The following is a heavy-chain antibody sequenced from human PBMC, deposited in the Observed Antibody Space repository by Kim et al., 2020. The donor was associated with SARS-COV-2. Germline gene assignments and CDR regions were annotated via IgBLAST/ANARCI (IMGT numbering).Heavy chain of an antibody. Sequence: GGSLRLSCAASGFTFSSYGMHWVRQAPGKGLEWVAVIWYDGSNKYYADSVKGRFTISRDNSKNTLYLQMNSLRAEDTAVYYCARDPSVAGTSTFDYWGQGTLVTVSS. CDR1: GFTFSSYG. D-gene: IGHD6-19*01. V-gene: IGHV3-33*08. CDR3: ARDPSVAGTSTFDY. J-gene: IGHJ4*02. CDR2: IWYDGSNK.